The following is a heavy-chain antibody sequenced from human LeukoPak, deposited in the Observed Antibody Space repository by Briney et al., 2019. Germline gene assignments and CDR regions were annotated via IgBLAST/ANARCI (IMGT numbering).Heavy chain of an antibody. CDR3: AKDLSGYYPNWFDP. Sequence: GGSLRLSCAASGFTFSNAWMNWVRQAPGKGLEWVSAISGSGGSTYYADSVKGRFTISRDNSKNTLYLQMNSLRAEDTAVYYCAKDLSGYYPNWFDPWGQGTLVTVSS. D-gene: IGHD3-9*01. V-gene: IGHV3-23*01. CDR1: GFTFSNAW. CDR2: ISGSGGST. J-gene: IGHJ5*02.